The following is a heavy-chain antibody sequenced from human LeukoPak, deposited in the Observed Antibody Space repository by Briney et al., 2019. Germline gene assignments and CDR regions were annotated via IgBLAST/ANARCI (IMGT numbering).Heavy chain of an antibody. D-gene: IGHD1-26*01. CDR2: IYHSGST. J-gene: IGHJ4*02. V-gene: IGHV4-4*02. CDR1: GFTFSNAW. CDR3: ARAWELHLDY. Sequence: PGGSLRLSCAASGFTFSNAWMSWVRQAPGKGLEWIGYIYHSGSTYYNPSLKSRVTISVDRSKNEFSLKLSSVTAADTAVYYCARAWELHLDYWGQGTLVTVSS.